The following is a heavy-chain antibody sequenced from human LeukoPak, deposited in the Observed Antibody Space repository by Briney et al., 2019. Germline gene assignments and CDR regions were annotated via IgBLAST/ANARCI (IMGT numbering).Heavy chain of an antibody. CDR3: AKAKSYYSNYDY. D-gene: IGHD4-11*01. CDR2: IYGGGDT. Sequence: GGSLRLSCAASGFTVTDNYMNWVRQSSGKGLEWVSVIYGGGDTNYADSVKGRFIISRDTSKNTVYLQVNSLRAEDTAVYYCAKAKSYYSNYDYWGQGTLVTVSS. V-gene: IGHV3-53*01. J-gene: IGHJ4*02. CDR1: GFTVTDNY.